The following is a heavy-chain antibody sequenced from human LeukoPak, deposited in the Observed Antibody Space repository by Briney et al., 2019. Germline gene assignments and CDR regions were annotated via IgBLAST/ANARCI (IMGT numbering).Heavy chain of an antibody. Sequence: GESLKISCKGSGYSINNYWIGWVRQMPGKGLEWMGIIYPADSDIRYSPSSQGQVTISADKSISTAYLQWSSLKASDTAMYYCARQEYCSGGSCYTWFDPRGQGTLVTVSS. D-gene: IGHD2-15*01. CDR1: GYSINNYW. CDR3: ARQEYCSGGSCYTWFDP. V-gene: IGHV5-51*01. CDR2: IYPADSDI. J-gene: IGHJ5*02.